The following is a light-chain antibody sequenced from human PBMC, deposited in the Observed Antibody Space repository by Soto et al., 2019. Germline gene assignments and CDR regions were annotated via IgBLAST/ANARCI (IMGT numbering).Light chain of an antibody. CDR1: QSVSTY. CDR2: DAT. V-gene: IGKV3-11*01. J-gene: IGKJ5*01. CDR3: QQRGTWPPFT. Sequence: EIVLTQSPATLSLSPGERATLSCRATQSVSTYLAWYQHKPGQAPRLLIYDATNRVTGIPARFSGSGSGTDFTLTINSLEPEEFAVYYCQQRGTWPPFTFGQGTRLEIK.